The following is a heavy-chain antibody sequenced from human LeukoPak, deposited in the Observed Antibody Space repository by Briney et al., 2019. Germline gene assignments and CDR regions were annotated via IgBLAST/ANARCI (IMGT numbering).Heavy chain of an antibody. CDR1: GGSINNYY. Sequence: SETLSLTCTLSGGSINNYYWNWIRQPPGKGLEWIGYMSYSGNTYYNPSLKSRVTISVDMSKNQFYLQMSSVTAADTAVYYCARDEYGGPFDYWGQGALVTVSS. D-gene: IGHD4/OR15-4a*01. V-gene: IGHV4-59*01. CDR3: ARDEYGGPFDY. CDR2: MSYSGNT. J-gene: IGHJ4*02.